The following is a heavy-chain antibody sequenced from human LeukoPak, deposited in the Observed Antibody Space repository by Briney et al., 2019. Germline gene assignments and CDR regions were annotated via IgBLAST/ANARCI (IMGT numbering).Heavy chain of an antibody. J-gene: IGHJ6*03. V-gene: IGHV4-61*02. CDR3: ARGARYCSSTSCYPHYYYYMDV. CDR1: GGSISSGGYY. CDR2: MYTSGRT. Sequence: SETLSLTCTVSGGSISSGGYYWSWIRQPAGKGLEWIGRMYTSGRTNYNPSLKSRVTISVDTSKNQFSLKLSSVTAADTAVYYCARGARYCSSTSCYPHYYYYMDVWGKGTTVTVSS. D-gene: IGHD2-2*01.